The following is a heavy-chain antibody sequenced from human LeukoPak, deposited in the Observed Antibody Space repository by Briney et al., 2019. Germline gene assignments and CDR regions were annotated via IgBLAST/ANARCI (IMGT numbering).Heavy chain of an antibody. V-gene: IGHV3-7*01. CDR1: GFTFSSYW. Sequence: GGSLRLSCAASGFTFSSYWMSWVRQAPEKGLEWVANINQGGSEKYYVDSVRGRFTISRDNAKNTLYLQMNSLRAEDTAVYYCARNYYDSSGYYGEPVFDYWGQGTLVTVSS. J-gene: IGHJ4*02. D-gene: IGHD3-22*01. CDR2: INQGGSEK. CDR3: ARNYYDSSGYYGEPVFDY.